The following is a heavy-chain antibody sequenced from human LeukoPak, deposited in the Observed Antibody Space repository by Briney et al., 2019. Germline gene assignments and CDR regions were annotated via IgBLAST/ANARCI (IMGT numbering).Heavy chain of an antibody. D-gene: IGHD1-26*01. CDR2: MNPNSGGT. CDR3: ARDGMGGSYYGDY. CDR1: GYTFTSYD. V-gene: IGHV1-2*02. J-gene: IGHJ4*02. Sequence: ASVNVSCKTSGYTFTSYDINWVRQATGQGLEWMGWMNPNSGGTNYAQKFQGRFTMTRDTSISTAYMELRSLRSDDTAVYYCARDGMGGSYYGDYWGQGTLVTVSS.